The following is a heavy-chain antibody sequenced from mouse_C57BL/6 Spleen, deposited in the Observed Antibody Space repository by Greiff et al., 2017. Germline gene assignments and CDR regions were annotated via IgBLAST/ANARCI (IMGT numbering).Heavy chain of an antibody. D-gene: IGHD1-1*01. J-gene: IGHJ1*03. CDR3: ARDYYGSRSHWYFDV. CDR1: GYTFTSYW. CDR2: IDPNSGGT. Sequence: VQLQQPGAELVKPGASVKLSCKASGYTFTSYWMHWVKQRPGRGLEWIGRIDPNSGGTKYHEKFKSKATLTVDKPSSTAYMQLSSLTSEDAAVDYCARDYYGSRSHWYFDVWGTGTTVTVSS. V-gene: IGHV1-72*01.